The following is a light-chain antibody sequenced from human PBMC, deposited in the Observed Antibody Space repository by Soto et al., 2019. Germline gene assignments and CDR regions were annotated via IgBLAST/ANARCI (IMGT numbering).Light chain of an antibody. CDR3: QQRNVWPPVT. CDR2: GAF. Sequence: EIVLTHSPATLSLSPVEISTLSCRASPSVTNFLAWYQQKPGQAPRLLIYGAFNRATGIPARFSGSGSGTDFTLTISSLEPEDSAVYYCQQRNVWPPVTFGQGTRLETK. CDR1: PSVTNF. V-gene: IGKV3-11*01. J-gene: IGKJ5*01.